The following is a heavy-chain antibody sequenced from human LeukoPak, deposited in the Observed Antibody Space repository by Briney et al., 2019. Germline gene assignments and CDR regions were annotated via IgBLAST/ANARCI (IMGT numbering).Heavy chain of an antibody. J-gene: IGHJ4*02. V-gene: IGHV3-48*03. D-gene: IGHD4-17*01. CDR2: ISSSGSTI. CDR1: GFIFSSYE. CDR3: ARSLGTTVTTAPGY. Sequence: GGSLRLSCAASGFIFSSYEMNWVRQAPGKGLECISYISSSGSTIYYADSVKGRFTISRDNAQNSLYLQMNSLRAEDTALYYCARSLGTTVTTAPGYWGQGTLVTVSS.